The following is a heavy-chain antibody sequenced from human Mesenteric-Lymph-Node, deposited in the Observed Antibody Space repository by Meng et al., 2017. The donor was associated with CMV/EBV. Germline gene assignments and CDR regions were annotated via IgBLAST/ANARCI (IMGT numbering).Heavy chain of an antibody. V-gene: IGHV1-46*02. J-gene: IGHJ4*02. CDR1: FNSYY. CDR2: INPSGGTK. CDR3: ARAHHYYYDSSDYPPAYFDY. D-gene: IGHD3-22*01. Sequence: FNSYYIHWVRQAPGQGLEWMGIINPSGGTKINAQKFQGRVTMTRDTSTSTVYMELSSLRSEDTAVYYCARAHHYYYDSSDYPPAYFDYWGQGTLVTVSS.